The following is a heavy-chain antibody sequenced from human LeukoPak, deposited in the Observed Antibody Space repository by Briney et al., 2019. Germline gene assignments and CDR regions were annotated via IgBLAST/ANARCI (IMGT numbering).Heavy chain of an antibody. CDR1: GDSISTSNSY. Sequence: SETLSLTCAVSGDSISTSNSYWGWIRRPPGKGLEWVGSIYYSGNTYYNPSLKSRVTISVDTSKNQFSLKLTSVTAADQAVYFRARQNGVGIFILPGGRGTLVTVSS. CDR2: IYYSGNT. V-gene: IGHV4-39*01. D-gene: IGHD3-3*01. CDR3: ARQNGVGIFILP. J-gene: IGHJ4*02.